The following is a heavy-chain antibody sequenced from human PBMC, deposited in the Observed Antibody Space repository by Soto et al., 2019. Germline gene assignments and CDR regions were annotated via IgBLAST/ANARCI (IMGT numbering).Heavy chain of an antibody. D-gene: IGHD3-10*01. Sequence: TGGSLRLSCAASGFTFSSYAMSWVRQAPGKGLEWVSAISGSGGSTYYADSVKGRFTISRDNSKNTLYLQMNSLRAEDTAVYYCAKGDIAMVRGAIDPWGQGTLVTVSS. CDR2: ISGSGGST. CDR3: AKGDIAMVRGAIDP. J-gene: IGHJ5*02. CDR1: GFTFSSYA. V-gene: IGHV3-23*01.